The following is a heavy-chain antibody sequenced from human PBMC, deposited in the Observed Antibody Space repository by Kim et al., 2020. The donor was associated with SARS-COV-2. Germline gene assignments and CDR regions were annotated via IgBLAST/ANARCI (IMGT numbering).Heavy chain of an antibody. CDR3: ARRGVRGAIFRGFGNWFDP. V-gene: IGHV5-51*01. J-gene: IGHJ5*02. CDR1: GYSFTSYW. D-gene: IGHD3-10*01. CDR2: IYPGDSDT. Sequence: GESLKISCKGSGYSFTSYWIGWVRQMPGKGLEWMGIIYPGDSDTRYSPSFQGQVTISADKSISTAYLQWSSLKASDTAMYYCARRGVRGAIFRGFGNWFDPCGQGTLVTVSS.